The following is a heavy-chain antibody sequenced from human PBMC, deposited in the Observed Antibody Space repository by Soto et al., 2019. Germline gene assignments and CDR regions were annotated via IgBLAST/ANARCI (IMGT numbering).Heavy chain of an antibody. J-gene: IGHJ6*02. V-gene: IGHV1-18*01. Sequence: QVQLVQSGAEVKKPGASVKVSCKAYGYTFNNYGISWLRQTPGQGLEWMGWISAYNGNTNYVQKLQGRVTMTTDTSTNTAYMELRSLRSDDTAVYYCAREQATSDYYYYAMDVWGQGTTVTVSS. D-gene: IGHD3-9*01. CDR1: GYTFNNYG. CDR2: ISAYNGNT. CDR3: AREQATSDYYYYAMDV.